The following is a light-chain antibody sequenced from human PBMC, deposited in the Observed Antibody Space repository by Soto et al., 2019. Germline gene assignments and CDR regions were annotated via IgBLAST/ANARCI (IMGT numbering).Light chain of an antibody. V-gene: IGLV2-11*01. CDR3: CSYAGSYTYV. CDR2: DVI. CDR1: SSDVGGYNY. J-gene: IGLJ1*01. Sequence: QSALTQPRSVSGSPGQSVTISCTGTSSDVGGYNYVSWYQQHPGKAPKLIIYDVIKRPSGVADRFSGSKSGNTASLTISGLQAEDEADYYCCSYAGSYTYVFGTGTKVPS.